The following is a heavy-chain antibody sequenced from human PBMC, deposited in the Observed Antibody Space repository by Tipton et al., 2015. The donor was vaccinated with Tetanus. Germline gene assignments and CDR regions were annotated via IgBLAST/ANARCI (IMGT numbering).Heavy chain of an antibody. J-gene: IGHJ5*02. CDR2: IYRSGST. CDR1: GGSISTYD. CDR3: AADIATGANRWFDP. D-gene: IGHD4/OR15-4a*01. V-gene: IGHV4-4*07. Sequence: TLSLTCSVSGGSISTYDWNWIRQPAEKGLEWIGRIYRSGSTYWNPSLKSRVTMSVDTSKNQFSLKLSSVTAADTAVYYCAADIATGANRWFDPWGQGTLVTVSS.